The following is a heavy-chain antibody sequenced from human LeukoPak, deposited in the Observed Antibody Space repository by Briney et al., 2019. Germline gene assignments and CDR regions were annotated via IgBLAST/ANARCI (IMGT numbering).Heavy chain of an antibody. Sequence: GGSLGLSCAASGITFSNAWMTWVRQAPGKGLEWVGRIYRSSNGETTDYGAPVKGRFTMSRDDSKNTLYPQMNSLKTEDTAVYYCTTYSSGSCPFWGQGTLVTVSS. J-gene: IGHJ4*02. CDR2: IYRSSNGETT. CDR1: GITFSNAW. D-gene: IGHD6-19*01. CDR3: TTYSSGSCPF. V-gene: IGHV3-15*01.